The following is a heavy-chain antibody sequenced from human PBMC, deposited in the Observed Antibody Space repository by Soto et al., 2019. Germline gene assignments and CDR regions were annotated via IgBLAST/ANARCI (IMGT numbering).Heavy chain of an antibody. Sequence: GGSLRLSCAASGFTFNNAWMTWVRQAPGKGLEWVGRIKSRTDGGTTDYAAPVKGRFTFSRDDSKTTLYLQMNSLNTEDTAVYYCATDHYGSGSFPSYYYYGLDVWGQGTTVTVSS. CDR2: IKSRTDGGTT. CDR3: ATDHYGSGSFPSYYYYGLDV. V-gene: IGHV3-15*01. CDR1: GFTFNNAW. D-gene: IGHD3-10*01. J-gene: IGHJ6*02.